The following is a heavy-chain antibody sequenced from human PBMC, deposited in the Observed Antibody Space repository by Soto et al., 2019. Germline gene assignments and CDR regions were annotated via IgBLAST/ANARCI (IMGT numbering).Heavy chain of an antibody. Sequence: LSLTCSVSGASISDGNYYWTWIRQSPARGLEWIGYVYYSGSTYYNPSLQSRVTISADTSNNYYSLKLNSVTVADTAVYFCARGRFLDFWGQGILVTVSS. CDR1: GASISDGNYY. D-gene: IGHD3-3*01. J-gene: IGHJ4*02. CDR3: ARGRFLDF. CDR2: VYYSGST. V-gene: IGHV4-30-4*01.